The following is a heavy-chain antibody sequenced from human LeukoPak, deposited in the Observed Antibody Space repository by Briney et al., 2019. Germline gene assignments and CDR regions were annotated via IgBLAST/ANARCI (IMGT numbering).Heavy chain of an antibody. CDR3: AKHYGDYRGALDY. CDR2: ISYDGSNK. V-gene: IGHV3-30*18. D-gene: IGHD4-17*01. CDR1: GFTFSNYG. J-gene: IGHJ4*02. Sequence: GESLRLSCAASGFTFSNYGMSWVRQAPGKGLEWVAVISYDGSNKYYADSVKGRFTISRDNSKNTLYLQMNSLRAEDTAVYYCAKHYGDYRGALDYWGQGTLVTVSS.